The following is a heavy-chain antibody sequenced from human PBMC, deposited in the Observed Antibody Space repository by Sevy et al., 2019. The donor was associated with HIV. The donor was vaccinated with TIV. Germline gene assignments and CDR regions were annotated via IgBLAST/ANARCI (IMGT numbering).Heavy chain of an antibody. V-gene: IGHV3-30-3*01. CDR1: EFTFSSYA. J-gene: IGHJ3*02. CDR3: AREGDIEEDVSAFDI. CDR2: ISYDGSNK. D-gene: IGHD2-15*01. Sequence: GGSLRLSCAASEFTFSSYAMHWVRQAPGKGLEWVAVISYDGSNKYYADSVKGRFTISRDNSKNTLYLQMNSLRAEDTAVYYCAREGDIEEDVSAFDIWGQGTMVTVSS.